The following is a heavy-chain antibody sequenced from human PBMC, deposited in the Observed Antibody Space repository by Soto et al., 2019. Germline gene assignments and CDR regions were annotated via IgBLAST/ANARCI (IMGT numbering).Heavy chain of an antibody. D-gene: IGHD6-13*01. J-gene: IGHJ5*02. Sequence: GGSLRLSCAASGFTFSSYAMSWVRQAPGKGLEWVSAISGSGGSTYYADSVKGRFTISRDNSKNTLYLQMNSLRAEDTAVYYCAKDGVKYSSSNWFDPWGQGTLVTVSS. V-gene: IGHV3-23*01. CDR1: GFTFSSYA. CDR2: ISGSGGST. CDR3: AKDGVKYSSSNWFDP.